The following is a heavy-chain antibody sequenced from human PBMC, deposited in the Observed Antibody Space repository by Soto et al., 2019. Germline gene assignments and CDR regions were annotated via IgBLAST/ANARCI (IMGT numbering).Heavy chain of an antibody. CDR2: IYYSGST. V-gene: IGHV4-39*01. D-gene: IGHD3-22*01. Sequence: SETLSLTCTVSGGSISSSSYYWGWIRQPPGKGLEWIGSIYYSGSTYYNPSLKSRVTISVDTSKNQFSLKLSSVTAADTAVYYCARAYYYDSTRFSYWGQGTLVTVSS. CDR3: ARAYYYDSTRFSY. J-gene: IGHJ4*02. CDR1: GGSISSSSYY.